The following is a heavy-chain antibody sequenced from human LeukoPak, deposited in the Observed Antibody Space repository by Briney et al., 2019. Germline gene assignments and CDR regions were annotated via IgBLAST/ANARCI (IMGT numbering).Heavy chain of an antibody. J-gene: IGHJ4*02. Sequence: ASVKVSCKASGYTFTGYYMHWVRQAPGQGLEWMGWINPNSGGTNYAQKFQGRVTTTRDTSISTAYMELSRLRSDDTAVYYCASLGNPYSSGWTIDYWGQGTLVTVSS. CDR2: INPNSGGT. V-gene: IGHV1-2*02. CDR3: ASLGNPYSSGWTIDY. CDR1: GYTFTGYY. D-gene: IGHD6-19*01.